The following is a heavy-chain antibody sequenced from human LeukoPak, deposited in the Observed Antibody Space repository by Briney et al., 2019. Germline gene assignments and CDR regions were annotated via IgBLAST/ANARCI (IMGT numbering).Heavy chain of an antibody. CDR3: AKDYHYYDSSGYSAFDY. D-gene: IGHD3-22*01. V-gene: IGHV3-30-3*01. CDR1: GFTFSSYT. J-gene: IGHJ4*02. CDR2: ISFDGSNK. Sequence: PGRSLRLSCAASGFTFSSYTIHWVRQPPGKGLEWVAVISFDGSNKYYADSVKGRFTISRDNSKNTLYLQMNSLRAEDTAVYYCAKDYHYYDSSGYSAFDYWGQGTLVTVSS.